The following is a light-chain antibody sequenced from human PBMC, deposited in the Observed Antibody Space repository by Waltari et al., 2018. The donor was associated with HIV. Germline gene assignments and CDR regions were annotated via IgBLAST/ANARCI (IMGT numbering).Light chain of an antibody. J-gene: IGKJ1*01. CDR3: QRLNRFPAT. Sequence: DIQLTQSPSFLSASVGDRVTITCRASQGISTFLAWYQQKPGTAPKLLLYAASTLQSGVPSRFSGSGAGTEFTLTINSLRPEDFATYYCQRLNRFPATFGQGTKVEIK. CDR1: QGISTF. CDR2: AAS. V-gene: IGKV1-9*01.